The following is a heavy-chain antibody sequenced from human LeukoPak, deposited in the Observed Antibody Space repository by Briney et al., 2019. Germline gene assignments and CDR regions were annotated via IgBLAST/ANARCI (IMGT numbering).Heavy chain of an antibody. CDR2: IYHSGST. CDR1: GGSFSGYY. J-gene: IGHJ3*02. Sequence: SETLSLTCAVYGGSFSGYYWSWIRQPPGKGLEWIGSIYHSGSTYYNPSLKSRVTISVDTSKNQFSLKLSSVAAADTAVYYCARIRAAAITNAFEIWGQGTVVIVSS. D-gene: IGHD3-10*01. CDR3: ARIRAAAITNAFEI. V-gene: IGHV4-34*01.